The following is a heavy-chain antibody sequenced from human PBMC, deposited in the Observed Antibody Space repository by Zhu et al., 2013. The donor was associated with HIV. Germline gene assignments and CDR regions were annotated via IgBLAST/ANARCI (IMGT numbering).Heavy chain of an antibody. V-gene: IGHV1-69*08. D-gene: IGHD1-26*01. CDR3: ARDKDSGSYSYYFDY. CDR1: GGTFSSYT. Sequence: QVQLVQSGAEVKKPGSSVKVSCKASGGTFSSYTISWVRQAPGQGLEWMGRIIPILGIANYAQKFQGRVTITADKSTSTAYMELSSLRSEDTAVYYCARDKDSGSYSYYFDYWGQGTLVTVSS. CDR2: IIPILGIA. J-gene: IGHJ4*02.